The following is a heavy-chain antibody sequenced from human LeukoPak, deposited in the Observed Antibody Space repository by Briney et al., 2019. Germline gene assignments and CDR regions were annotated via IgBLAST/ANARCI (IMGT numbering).Heavy chain of an antibody. Sequence: ASVKVSCKASGYTFTGYYMHWVRQAPGQGLEWMGWINPNSGGTNYAQKFQGRVTMTRDTSISTAYMELSRLRSDDTAVYYCARDREKFWSGYHDGYYYYMDVWGKGTTVTVSS. CDR2: INPNSGGT. CDR1: GYTFTGYY. J-gene: IGHJ6*03. D-gene: IGHD3-3*01. CDR3: ARDREKFWSGYHDGYYYYMDV. V-gene: IGHV1-2*02.